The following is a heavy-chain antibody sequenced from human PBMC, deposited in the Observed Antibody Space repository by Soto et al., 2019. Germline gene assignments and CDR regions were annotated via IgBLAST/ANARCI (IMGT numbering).Heavy chain of an antibody. D-gene: IGHD6-13*01. CDR1: GGSISSNY. V-gene: IGHV4-59*01. CDR2: VYNSGST. Sequence: LETLSLTCTVSGGSISSNYCTWIRQPPRKGLGWIGYVYNSGSTNYNPSLKSRVTISEYTSKSQYSLKVNSMTAADTAVYYCARYRREAVAGYTLDNWGQGILVTVSS. J-gene: IGHJ4*02. CDR3: ARYRREAVAGYTLDN.